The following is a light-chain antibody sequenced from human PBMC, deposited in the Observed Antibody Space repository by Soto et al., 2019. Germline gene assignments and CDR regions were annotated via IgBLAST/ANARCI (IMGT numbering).Light chain of an antibody. CDR2: EVS. CDR3: SSYTISRTPVV. CDR1: SSDIGGYNS. J-gene: IGLJ2*01. Sequence: QSALTQPASASGSPGQSITLSCTGTSSDIGGYNSVSWYQQHPGKAPKLLIYEVSHRPSGVSYRFSGSKSGNTASLTISGLQAEDEADYFCSSYTISRTPVVFGGGTKLTVL. V-gene: IGLV2-14*01.